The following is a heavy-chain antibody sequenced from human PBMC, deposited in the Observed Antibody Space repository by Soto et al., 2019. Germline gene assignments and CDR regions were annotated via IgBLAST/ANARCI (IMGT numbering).Heavy chain of an antibody. V-gene: IGHV4-59*01. D-gene: IGHD2-15*01. J-gene: IGHJ4*02. CDR2: IYYSGST. Sequence: PSETLSLTCTVSGGSISSYYWSWIRQPPGKGLEWIGYIYYSGSTNYNPSLKSRVTISVDTSKNQFSLKLSSVTAADTAVYYCARASGSRPSDLDYWGQGTLVTVSS. CDR3: ARASGSRPSDLDY. CDR1: GGSISSYY.